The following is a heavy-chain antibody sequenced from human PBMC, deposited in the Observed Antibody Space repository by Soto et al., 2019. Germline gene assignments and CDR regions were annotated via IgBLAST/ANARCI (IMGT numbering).Heavy chain of an antibody. J-gene: IGHJ6*02. CDR2: IYNSGNT. CDR1: GDSISSGGYY. V-gene: IGHV4-31*03. CDR3: AREGGALNV. Sequence: QVQLQESGPGLVKPSQTLSLTCTVSGDSISSGGYYWTWIRQHPGKGLEWIGYIYNSGNTYYNPSLKSRVSISVDTSKNQFSLNLNSVTAADTAVYFCAREGGALNVWGQGTTVTVSS.